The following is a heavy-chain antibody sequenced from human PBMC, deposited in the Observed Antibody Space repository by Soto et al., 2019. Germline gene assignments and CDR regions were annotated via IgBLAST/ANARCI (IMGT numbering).Heavy chain of an antibody. J-gene: IGHJ4*02. CDR3: TRQRSDTTIFDF. CDR2: LYTAGTT. Sequence: EVQLVESGGGVIQPGGSLRLSCGASGFIVSSSYMSWVRQAPGEGLEWISALYTAGTTYYADSVKGRFTISRDNSKNTLDLQLSSLRAEDTAVYYCTRQRSDTTIFDFWGQGTRVTVSS. V-gene: IGHV3-53*01. CDR1: GFIVSSSY. D-gene: IGHD6-25*01.